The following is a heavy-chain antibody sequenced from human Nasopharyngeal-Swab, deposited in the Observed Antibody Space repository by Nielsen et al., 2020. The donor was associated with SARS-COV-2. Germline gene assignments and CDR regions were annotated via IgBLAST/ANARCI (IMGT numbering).Heavy chain of an antibody. D-gene: IGHD2-21*02. Sequence: WVRQAPGQGLEWMGGIIPIFGTANYAQKFQGRVTITADESTGTAYMELSSLRSEDTAVYYCARCGGDCLKTPTLYYFDYWGQGTLVTVSS. CDR3: ARCGGDCLKTPTLYYFDY. CDR2: IIPIFGTA. J-gene: IGHJ4*02. V-gene: IGHV1-69*01.